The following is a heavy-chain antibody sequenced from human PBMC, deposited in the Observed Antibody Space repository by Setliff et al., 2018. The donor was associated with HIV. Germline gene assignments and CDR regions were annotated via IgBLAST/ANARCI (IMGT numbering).Heavy chain of an antibody. CDR1: GFTVSTYS. V-gene: IGHV3-64D*09. Sequence: TGGSLRLSCLVSGFTVSTYSLNWARQAPGKRPEYVAALSRGGDNTKYADSVKGRFIISRDTSKNMLYLQMSSLRPDDTAIYYCVKPYTGYYYDGSVYDDFWGQGTLVTVSS. CDR3: VKPYTGYYYDGSVYDDF. J-gene: IGHJ4*02. D-gene: IGHD3-22*01. CDR2: LSRGGDNT.